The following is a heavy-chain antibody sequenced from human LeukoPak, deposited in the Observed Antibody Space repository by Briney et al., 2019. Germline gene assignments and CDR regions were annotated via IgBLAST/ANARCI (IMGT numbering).Heavy chain of an antibody. Sequence: SETLSLTCAVYGGSFSGYYWSWIRQPPGKGLEWIGEINHSGSTNYNPSLKSRVTISVDTSKNQFSLKLSSVTAADTAVYYCARGGWSSAYYYYYYMYVWGKGTTVTVSS. CDR3: ARGGWSSAYYYYYYMYV. J-gene: IGHJ6*03. CDR1: GGSFSGYY. V-gene: IGHV4-34*01. CDR2: INHSGST. D-gene: IGHD1-26*01.